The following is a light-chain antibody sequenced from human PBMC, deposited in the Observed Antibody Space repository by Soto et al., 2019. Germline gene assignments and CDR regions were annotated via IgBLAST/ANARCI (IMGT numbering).Light chain of an antibody. V-gene: IGKV3-20*01. J-gene: IGKJ2*01. Sequence: EIVLTQSPGTLSLSPGESATLSCRASQSVSTSYLAWYQQKPGQAPRLLIYGASSRATGIPDRFSAGGSGTDFTLTSSRLEPEDFAVYYCQQYGSSPVTFGQGTKVEIK. CDR2: GAS. CDR3: QQYGSSPVT. CDR1: QSVSTSY.